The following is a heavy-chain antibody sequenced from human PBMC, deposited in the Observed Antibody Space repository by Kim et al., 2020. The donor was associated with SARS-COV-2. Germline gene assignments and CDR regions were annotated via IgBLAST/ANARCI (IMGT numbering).Heavy chain of an antibody. Sequence: GGSLRLSCAASGFTFSSYSMNWVRQAPGKGLEWVSPISSSSSYIYYADSVKGRFTISRDNAKNSLYLQMNSLRAEDTAVYYCARDGEGSIAVAGTLDYWGQGTLVTVSS. D-gene: IGHD6-19*01. CDR3: ARDGEGSIAVAGTLDY. CDR1: GFTFSSYS. CDR2: ISSSSSYI. V-gene: IGHV3-21*01. J-gene: IGHJ4*02.